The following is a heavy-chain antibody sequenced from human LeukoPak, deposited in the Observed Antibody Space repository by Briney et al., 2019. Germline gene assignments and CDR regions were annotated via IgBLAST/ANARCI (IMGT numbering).Heavy chain of an antibody. V-gene: IGHV1-46*01. CDR2: INPSGGST. CDR3: ARRGGIAVAGIDY. Sequence: GASVKVSCKASGYTFTGYYMHWVRQAPGQGLEWMGIINPSGGSTSYAQKFQGRVTMTRDMSTSTVYMELSSLRSEDTAVYYCARRGGIAVAGIDYWGQGTLVTVSS. J-gene: IGHJ4*02. D-gene: IGHD6-19*01. CDR1: GYTFTGYY.